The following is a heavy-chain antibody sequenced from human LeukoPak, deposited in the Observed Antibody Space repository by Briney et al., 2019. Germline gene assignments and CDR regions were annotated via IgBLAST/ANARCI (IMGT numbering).Heavy chain of an antibody. J-gene: IGHJ6*03. V-gene: IGHV3-30-3*01. CDR2: ISYDGSNK. D-gene: IGHD2-21*01. CDR1: GFTFSSYA. CDR3: AKDGLAYCGGDCYIEYYYYMDV. Sequence: PGRSLRLSCAASGFTFSSYAMHWVRQAPGKGLEWVAVISYDGSNKYYADSVKGRFTISRDNSKNTLYLQMNSLRAEDTAVYYCAKDGLAYCGGDCYIEYYYYMDVWGKGTTVTVSS.